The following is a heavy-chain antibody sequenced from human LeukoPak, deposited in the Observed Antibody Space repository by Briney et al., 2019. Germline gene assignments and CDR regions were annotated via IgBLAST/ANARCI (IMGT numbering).Heavy chain of an antibody. CDR3: ARDLSSTPNWEFDY. Sequence: ASVKVSCKASGYTFIDYFIHWVRQAAGQRLKWMGQINAGSGGPEYPPNFQGRVTMTRDTSTSTASMELSRLTSDDTAVYYCARDLSSTPNWEFDYWGQGTLVTVSS. CDR2: INAGSGGP. V-gene: IGHV1-2*06. J-gene: IGHJ4*02. D-gene: IGHD7-27*01. CDR1: GYTFIDYF.